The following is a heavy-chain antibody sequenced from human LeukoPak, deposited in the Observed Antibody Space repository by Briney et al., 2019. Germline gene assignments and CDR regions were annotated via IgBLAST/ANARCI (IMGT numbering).Heavy chain of an antibody. CDR1: GGSFSGYH. D-gene: IGHD3-10*01. CDR3: ARGAPGDFDY. CDR2: INHSGST. Sequence: SETLSLTCAVYGGSFSGYHWSWIRQPPGKGLEWIGEINHSGSTNYNPSLKSRVTISVDTSKNQFSLKLSSVTAADTAVYYCARGAPGDFDYWGQGTLVTVSS. J-gene: IGHJ4*02. V-gene: IGHV4-34*01.